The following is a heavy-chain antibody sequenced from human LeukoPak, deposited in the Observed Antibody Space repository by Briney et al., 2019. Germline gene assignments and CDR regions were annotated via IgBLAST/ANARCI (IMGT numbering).Heavy chain of an antibody. Sequence: SVKVSCKASGGTFSSYAISWVRQAPGQGLEWMGGIIPIFGTANYAQKFQGRVTITADESTSTAYMELSSLRSEDTAAYYCARPFTVAATKSDDYGDYLSGIAWGDWGQGTLVTVSS. V-gene: IGHV1-69*13. J-gene: IGHJ4*02. CDR3: ARPFTVAATKSDDYGDYLSGIAWGD. D-gene: IGHD4-17*01. CDR1: GGTFSSYA. CDR2: IIPIFGTA.